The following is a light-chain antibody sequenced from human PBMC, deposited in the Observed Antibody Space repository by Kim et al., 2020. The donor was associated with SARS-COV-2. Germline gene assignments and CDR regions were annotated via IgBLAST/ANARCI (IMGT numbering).Light chain of an antibody. J-gene: IGKJ1*01. CDR3: QQYNNWPLT. V-gene: IGKV3-15*01. CDR2: GAA. CDR1: QSIAGS. Sequence: PPGERATLSCRASQSIAGSLAWYQQNPGQAPTLLIYGAATRATGIPARFSGSGSGTEFTLTISSLQSEDFAVYYCQQYNNWPLTFGQGTKVDIK.